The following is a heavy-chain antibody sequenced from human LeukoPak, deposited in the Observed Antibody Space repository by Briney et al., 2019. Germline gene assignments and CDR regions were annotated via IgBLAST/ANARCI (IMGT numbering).Heavy chain of an antibody. CDR1: GGSISSTSYY. CDR3: ARDEDGFHI. J-gene: IGHJ3*02. CDR2: IYYSRIT. V-gene: IGHV4-39*07. Sequence: PSETLSLTCTVSGGSISSTSYYWGWIRQPPGRGLEWIGSIYYSRITYYNPSLKSRVTISVDTSKNQFSLKLSSVTAADTAVYYCARDEDGFHIWGQGTMVTVSS.